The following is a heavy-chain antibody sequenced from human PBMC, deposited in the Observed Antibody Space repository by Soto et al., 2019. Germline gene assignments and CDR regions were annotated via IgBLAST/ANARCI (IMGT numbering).Heavy chain of an antibody. CDR2: IDPSDSYT. CDR1: GYSFTSYW. V-gene: IGHV5-10-1*01. J-gene: IGHJ6*01. CDR3: GSRTYYYYHHGRDV. Sequence: PGESLKISCKGSGYSFTSYWISWVRQMPGKGLEWMGRIDPSDSYTNYSPSFQGHVTISADKSISTAYLQWSSLKASDTAMYYCGSRTYYYYHHGRDVRRRRTTGTAAS.